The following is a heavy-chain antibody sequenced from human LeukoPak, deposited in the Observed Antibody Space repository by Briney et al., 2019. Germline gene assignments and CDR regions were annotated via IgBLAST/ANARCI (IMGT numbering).Heavy chain of an antibody. J-gene: IGHJ4*02. CDR1: GFTFSDYY. CDR3: ARSWLGMVASKLDY. V-gene: IGHV3-11*04. Sequence: GGSLRLSCAASGFTFSDYYMSWICQAPGKGLEWVSYISSSGSTIYYADSVKGRFTISRDNAKNSLYLQMNSLRAEDTAVYYCARSWLGMVASKLDYWGQGILVTVSS. D-gene: IGHD5-12*01. CDR2: ISSSGSTI.